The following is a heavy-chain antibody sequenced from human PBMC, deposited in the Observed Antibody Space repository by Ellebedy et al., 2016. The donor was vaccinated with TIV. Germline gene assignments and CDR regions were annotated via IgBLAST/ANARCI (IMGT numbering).Heavy chain of an antibody. D-gene: IGHD6-19*01. J-gene: IGHJ4*02. CDR1: GFTFRGYS. CDR3: ARDQWLGRAYYFDS. V-gene: IGHV3-48*02. CDR2: IDSSGVTV. Sequence: GESLKIPCAASGFTFRGYSMNWVRQAPGKGLEWVSYIDSSGVTVFYAESVKGRFTISRDNAKNALYLQMNSLRDEDTAVYYCARDQWLGRAYYFDSWGQGTLVTVSS.